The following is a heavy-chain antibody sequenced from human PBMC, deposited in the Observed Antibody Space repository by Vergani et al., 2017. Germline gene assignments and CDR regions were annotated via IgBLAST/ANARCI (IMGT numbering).Heavy chain of an antibody. Sequence: QVQLQESGPRLVKPSQTLSLTCTVSGGSVDVDEFSWSWIRQSPGKGLEWLGNIYFSGSTNYNPSLKSRVSMTVDTSKNQFFLKLTSVTAADTAVYFCARSPDTGDSIDSWGQGTLVTVSS. V-gene: IGHV4-30-4*08. CDR1: GGSVDVDEFS. CDR3: ARSPDTGDSIDS. J-gene: IGHJ4*02. D-gene: IGHD1-14*01. CDR2: IYFSGST.